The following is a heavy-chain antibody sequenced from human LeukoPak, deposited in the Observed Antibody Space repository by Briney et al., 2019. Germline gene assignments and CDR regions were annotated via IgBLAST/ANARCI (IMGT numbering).Heavy chain of an antibody. J-gene: IGHJ4*02. V-gene: IGHV1-18*01. D-gene: IGHD3-10*01. CDR2: ISAYNGNT. CDR3: ARISTMVRGVIIPSDY. Sequence: ASVKVSRKASGYTFTSYGTSWVRQAPGQGLEWMGWISAYNGNTNYAQNLQGRVTMTTDTSTSTAYMELRSLRSDDTAVYYCARISTMVRGVIIPSDYWGQGTLVTVSS. CDR1: GYTFTSYG.